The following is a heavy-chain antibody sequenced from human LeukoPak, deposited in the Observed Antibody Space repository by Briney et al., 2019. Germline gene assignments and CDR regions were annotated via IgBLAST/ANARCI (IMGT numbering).Heavy chain of an antibody. V-gene: IGHV5-51*01. J-gene: IGHJ4*02. D-gene: IGHD2-21*02. CDR1: GYKFTSYW. CDR3: ARTNCGGDCYSAIDY. CDR2: IYPGDSDI. Sequence: GESLKISCQGSGYKFTSYWIGWVRQMPGKGLEWMGIIYPGDSDIRYSPPFQGQVTTSADKSMSTAYLQWRSLKASDTAMYYCARTNCGGDCYSAIDYWGQGTLVTVSS.